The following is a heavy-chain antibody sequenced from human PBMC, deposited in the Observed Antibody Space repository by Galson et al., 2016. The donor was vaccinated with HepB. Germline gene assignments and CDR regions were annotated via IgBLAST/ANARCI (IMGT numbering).Heavy chain of an antibody. CDR3: ARDDSSGYQLLDY. CDR1: RFTFRSYW. D-gene: IGHD3-22*01. CDR2: INQDGSEK. Sequence: SLRLSCAAFRFTFRSYWMTWVRQAPGKGLEWVANINQDGSEKYYVASVKGRFTISRDNARNSLYVQMNSLRADDTAVYYCARDDSSGYQLLDYWGQGTLVTVSS. J-gene: IGHJ4*02. V-gene: IGHV3-7*01.